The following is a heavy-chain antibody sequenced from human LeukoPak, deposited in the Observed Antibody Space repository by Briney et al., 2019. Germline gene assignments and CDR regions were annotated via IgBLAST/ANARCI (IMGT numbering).Heavy chain of an antibody. CDR3: ARLYCGGDCYSGRFDY. J-gene: IGHJ4*01. CDR1: GFTSSNYW. CDR2: INRDGSST. D-gene: IGHD2-21*02. Sequence: GGSLRLSCAASGFTSSNYWMHWVRQAPAKGLVWVSRINRDGSSTNYADSVRGRFTISRDNAKNTLYLQMNSLRAEDTAVYYCARLYCGGDCYSGRFDYWGHGTLVTVSS. V-gene: IGHV3-74*01.